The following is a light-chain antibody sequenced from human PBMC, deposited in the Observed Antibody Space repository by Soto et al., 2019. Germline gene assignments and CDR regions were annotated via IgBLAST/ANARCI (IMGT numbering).Light chain of an antibody. CDR1: SSDVGSYNL. V-gene: IGLV2-23*02. Sequence: QSALTQPASVSGSPGQSITISCTGTSSDVGSYNLVSWYQQHPGKAPKLKIYEVSKRPSGVSNRFSGSKSGNTASLTISGLQAEDEADYYCCSYAGSSTSPFGGGTKVTVL. J-gene: IGLJ2*01. CDR2: EVS. CDR3: CSYAGSSTSP.